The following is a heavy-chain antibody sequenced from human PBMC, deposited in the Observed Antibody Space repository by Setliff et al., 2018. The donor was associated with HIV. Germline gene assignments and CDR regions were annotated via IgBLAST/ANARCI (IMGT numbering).Heavy chain of an antibody. CDR1: AGPISDYY. CDR2: ITHSGRT. CDR3: ARAEGDAYNSLPYFDS. V-gene: IGHV4-34*01. Sequence: PSETLSLTCTVSAGPISDYYWTWIRQPPGKGLEWIGEITHSGRTNFRQSLKSRVSMSLDTSKNQFSLKLSSVTAADTAVYYCARAEGDAYNSLPYFDSWGPGALVTVSS. D-gene: IGHD1-1*01. J-gene: IGHJ4*02.